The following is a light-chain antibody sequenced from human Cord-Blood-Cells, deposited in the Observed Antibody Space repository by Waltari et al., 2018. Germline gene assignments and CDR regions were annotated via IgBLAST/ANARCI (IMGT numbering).Light chain of an antibody. V-gene: IGKV3-15*01. CDR3: QQYNNWPPGVRGA. Sequence: EIVMTQSPVTLSVSPGERATLSCRASQSVSSNLAWYQQKPGQAPRLLIYGASTRATGIPARFSGSGSGTEFTLTISSLQSEDFAVYYCQQYNNWPPGVRGAFGQGTKVEIK. CDR2: GAS. J-gene: IGKJ1*01. CDR1: QSVSSN.